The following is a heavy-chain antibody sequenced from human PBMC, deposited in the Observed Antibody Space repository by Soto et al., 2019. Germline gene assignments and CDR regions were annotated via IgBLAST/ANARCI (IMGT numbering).Heavy chain of an antibody. CDR2: IYHSGST. V-gene: IGHV4-4*02. CDR3: ARDGVYYGSGSYYDSGRYYFDY. D-gene: IGHD3-10*01. J-gene: IGHJ4*02. CDR1: GGSISSSNW. Sequence: SETLSLTCAVSGGSISSSNWWSWVRQPPGKGLVWIGEIYHSGSTNYSPPLKSRVTISVDKSKNQFSLKLTSVTAADTAVYYCARDGVYYGSGSYYDSGRYYFDYWGQGTLVTVSS.